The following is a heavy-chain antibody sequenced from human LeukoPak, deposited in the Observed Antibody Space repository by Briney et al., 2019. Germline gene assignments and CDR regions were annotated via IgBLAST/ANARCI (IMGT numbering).Heavy chain of an antibody. CDR3: AKFYEYCTSTSCTGYFDY. Sequence: PGGSLRLSCAASGFTFSDHAMIWVRQAPGKGLEWVSGISARGDSTYYADSVKGRFTISRDNSKNTLYLQMNSLRAEDTAVYYCAKFYEYCTSTSCTGYFDYWGQGTLVTVSS. CDR2: ISARGDST. J-gene: IGHJ4*02. CDR1: GFTFSDHA. D-gene: IGHD2-2*01. V-gene: IGHV3-23*01.